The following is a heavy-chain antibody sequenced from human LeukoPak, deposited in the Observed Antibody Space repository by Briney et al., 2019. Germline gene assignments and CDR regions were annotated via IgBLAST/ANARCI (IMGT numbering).Heavy chain of an antibody. D-gene: IGHD3-16*01. J-gene: IGHJ5*02. CDR3: ARRTFGNWAPEGA. Sequence: PSETLSLTCTVSGGSIRSSYYYWGWIRQPPGKGLEWIGSIYDSGSTYYNPSLKSRVTISVDTSKNQFSLKLSSVTAADTAVYYCARRTFGNWAPEGAWGQGTLVTVSS. CDR2: IYDSGST. V-gene: IGHV4-39*07. CDR1: GGSIRSSYYY.